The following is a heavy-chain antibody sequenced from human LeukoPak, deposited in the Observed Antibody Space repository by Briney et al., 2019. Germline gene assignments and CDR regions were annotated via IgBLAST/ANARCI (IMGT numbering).Heavy chain of an antibody. Sequence: PGGSLRLSCAASGFTFSDYYMSWVRQAPGKGVEWVSYISSSSTTIYYADSVKGRSTISRDNAENSLYLQMNSLRAEDTAVYFCARDGLGLAATGAFDIWGQGTMVTVSS. V-gene: IGHV3-11*04. CDR2: ISSSSTTI. J-gene: IGHJ3*02. D-gene: IGHD1-26*01. CDR1: GFTFSDYY. CDR3: ARDGLGLAATGAFDI.